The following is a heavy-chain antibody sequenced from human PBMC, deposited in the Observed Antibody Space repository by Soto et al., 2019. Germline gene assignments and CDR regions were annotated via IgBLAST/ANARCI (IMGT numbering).Heavy chain of an antibody. J-gene: IGHJ6*02. D-gene: IGHD5-18*01. CDR2: INHSGST. Sequence: PSETLSLTCAVYGGSFSGYYWSWIRQPPGKGLEWIGEINHSGSTNYNPSLKSRVTISVDTSKNQFSLKLSSVTAADTAVYYCARGVRGYGYGYLDYYYYGMDVWGQGTTVTVS. CDR1: GGSFSGYY. CDR3: ARGVRGYGYGYLDYYYYGMDV. V-gene: IGHV4-34*01.